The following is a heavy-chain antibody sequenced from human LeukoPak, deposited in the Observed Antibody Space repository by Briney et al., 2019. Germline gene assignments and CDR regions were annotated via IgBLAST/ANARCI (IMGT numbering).Heavy chain of an antibody. CDR2: IYHSGST. D-gene: IGHD3-22*01. Sequence: SETLSLTCAVSGGSISSGGYSWSWIRQPPGKGLEWIGYIYHSGSTYYNPSLKSRVTISVDRFKNQFSLKLSSVTAADTAVYYCARDGDYYDSSGFDYWGQGTLVTVSS. J-gene: IGHJ4*02. V-gene: IGHV4-30-2*01. CDR3: ARDGDYYDSSGFDY. CDR1: GGSISSGGYS.